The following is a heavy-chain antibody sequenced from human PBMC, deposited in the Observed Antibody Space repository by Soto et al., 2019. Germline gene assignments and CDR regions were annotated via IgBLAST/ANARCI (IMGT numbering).Heavy chain of an antibody. CDR1: GFTFSSYG. Sequence: PGGSLRLSCAASGFTFSSYGMHWVRQAPGKGLEWVAVISYDGSNKYYADSVKGRFTISRDNSKNTLYLQMNSLRAEDTAVYYCAKDSFHDPWGQGTLVTVSS. CDR2: ISYDGSNK. J-gene: IGHJ5*02. CDR3: AKDSFHDP. V-gene: IGHV3-30*18.